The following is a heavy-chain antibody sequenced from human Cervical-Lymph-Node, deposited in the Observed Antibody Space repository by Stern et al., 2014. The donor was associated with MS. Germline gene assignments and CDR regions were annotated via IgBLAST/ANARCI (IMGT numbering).Heavy chain of an antibody. CDR3: MGVGDAMHV. CDR2: MSFVGGNK. V-gene: IGHV3-30*03. J-gene: IGHJ6*02. CDR1: GFSLSNSA. Sequence: VQLVESGGGVVQPGRSLTLSCAASGFSLSNSAMHWVRQAPGKGLEWVAVMSFVGGNKKYGDSVKGRFSISRDMANNTLFLQMNSLRLEYTAVYYCMGVGDAMHVWGQGTTVIVSS.